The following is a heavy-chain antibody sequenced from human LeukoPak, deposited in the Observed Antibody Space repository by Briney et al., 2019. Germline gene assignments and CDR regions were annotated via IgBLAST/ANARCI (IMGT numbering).Heavy chain of an antibody. Sequence: SETLSLTCTVSGSSISSYYWSWIRQPPGKGLEWIGYIYYSGSTNYNPSLKSRVTISVDTSKNQFSLKLSSVTAADTAVYYCARGTAMVRGVVGYYYGMDVWGKGTTVTVSS. CDR2: IYYSGST. V-gene: IGHV4-59*01. J-gene: IGHJ6*04. CDR3: ARGTAMVRGVVGYYYGMDV. CDR1: GSSISSYY. D-gene: IGHD3-10*01.